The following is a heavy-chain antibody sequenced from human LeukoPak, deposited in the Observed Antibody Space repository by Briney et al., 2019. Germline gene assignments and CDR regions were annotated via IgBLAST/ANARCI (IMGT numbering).Heavy chain of an antibody. Sequence: SETLSLTCAVYGGSFSGYYWSWIRQPPGKGLEWIGEINHSGSTNYNPSLKSRVTISVDTSKNQFSLKLSSVTAADTAVYYCARQSAYYYGSGSYDFDYWGQGTLVTVSS. V-gene: IGHV4-34*01. CDR3: ARQSAYYYGSGSYDFDY. CDR2: INHSGST. J-gene: IGHJ4*02. CDR1: GGSFSGYY. D-gene: IGHD3-10*01.